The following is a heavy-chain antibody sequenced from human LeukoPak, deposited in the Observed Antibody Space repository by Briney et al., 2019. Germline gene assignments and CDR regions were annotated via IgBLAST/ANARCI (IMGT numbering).Heavy chain of an antibody. CDR2: ISGSGIST. V-gene: IGHV3-23*01. D-gene: IGHD1-14*01. CDR3: ARGTEKTRPYFFDY. J-gene: IGHJ4*02. Sequence: GGSLRLSCAASGFTFASYAMNWVRQAPGKGLEWVSGISGSGISTYYVDSVKGRFTISRNNSKNTLYLQMNSLRAEDTAVYYCARGTEKTRPYFFDYWGQGTLVTVSS. CDR1: GFTFASYA.